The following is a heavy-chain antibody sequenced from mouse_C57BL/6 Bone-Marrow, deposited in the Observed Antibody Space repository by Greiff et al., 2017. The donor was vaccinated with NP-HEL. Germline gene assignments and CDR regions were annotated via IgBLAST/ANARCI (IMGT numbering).Heavy chain of an antibody. CDR3: ARSGSSHYYAMDY. CDR1: GYTFTSYW. Sequence: QVQLQQPGAELVKPGASVKMSCKASGYTFTSYWITWVKQRPGQGLEWIGDIYPGSGSTNYNEKFKSKATLTVDTSSSTAYMQLSSLTSEDSAVYYWARSGSSHYYAMDYWGQGTSVTVSS. J-gene: IGHJ4*01. V-gene: IGHV1-55*01. CDR2: IYPGSGST. D-gene: IGHD1-1*01.